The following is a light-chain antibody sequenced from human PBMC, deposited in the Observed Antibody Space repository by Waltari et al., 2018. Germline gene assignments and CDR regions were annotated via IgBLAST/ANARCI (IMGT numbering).Light chain of an antibody. Sequence: QSALTQPASVSGSPGQSITISCTGTSSDVGGYNYVSWYQQHPGKAPKLMIYEVSNRPSGVSNRFSGSKSGNTASLTSSGLQAEDEADYYCSSYTSSIVVFGGGTKLTVL. CDR1: SSDVGGYNY. CDR3: SSYTSSIVV. V-gene: IGLV2-14*01. CDR2: EVS. J-gene: IGLJ2*01.